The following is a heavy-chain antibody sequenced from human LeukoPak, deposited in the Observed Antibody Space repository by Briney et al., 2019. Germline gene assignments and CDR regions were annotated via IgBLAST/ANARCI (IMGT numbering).Heavy chain of an antibody. V-gene: IGHV1-58*02. CDR1: GFTFTSSA. CDR2: IVVGSGNT. Sequence: SLKVSCKASGFTFTSSAMQWVRQARGQRLEWTGWIVVGSGNTNYAQKFQERVTITRDMSTSTAYMELSSLRSEDTAVYYCAAQIGYGDNDYWGQGTLVTVSS. D-gene: IGHD4-17*01. J-gene: IGHJ4*02. CDR3: AAQIGYGDNDY.